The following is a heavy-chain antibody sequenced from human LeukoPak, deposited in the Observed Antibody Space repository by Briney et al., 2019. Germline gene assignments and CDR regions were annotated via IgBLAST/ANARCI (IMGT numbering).Heavy chain of an antibody. CDR3: ARRTLGTVNKRSWFDP. V-gene: IGHV4-39*01. CDR2: IYYSGST. D-gene: IGHD4-17*01. Sequence: SETLSLTCTVSGGSISSSSYYWGWIRQPPGKGLEWIGSIYYSGSTYYNPSLKSRVTISVDTSKNQSSLKLSSVTAADTAVYYCARRTLGTVNKRSWFDPWGQGTLVTVSS. CDR1: GGSISSSSYY. J-gene: IGHJ5*02.